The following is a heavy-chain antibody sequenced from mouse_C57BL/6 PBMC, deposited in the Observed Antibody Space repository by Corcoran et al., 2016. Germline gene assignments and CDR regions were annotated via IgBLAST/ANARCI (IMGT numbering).Heavy chain of an antibody. D-gene: IGHD2-3*01. V-gene: IGHV9-3*01. Sequence: QIQLVQSGPELKKPGETVKISCKASGYTFTTYGMSWVKQAPGKGLKWMGWINTYSGVPTYADDFKGRFAFSFETSASTAYLQINNVKKEDTATYFCARVYDGDYRAMDYWGQGTSVT. CDR2: INTYSGVP. CDR1: GYTFTTYG. CDR3: ARVYDGDYRAMDY. J-gene: IGHJ4*01.